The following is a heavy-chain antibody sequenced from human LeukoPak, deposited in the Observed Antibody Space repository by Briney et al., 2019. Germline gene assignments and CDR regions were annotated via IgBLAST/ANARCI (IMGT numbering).Heavy chain of an antibody. CDR1: GYTFTGYY. D-gene: IGHD1-26*01. CDR2: MNPNSGNT. J-gene: IGHJ4*02. CDR3: ARNIGGSTDFDY. Sequence: ASVKVSCKASGYTFTGYYMHWVRQAPGQGLEWMGWMNPNSGNTGYAQKFQGRVTMTRNTSISTAYMELSSLRSEDTAVYYCARNIGGSTDFDYWGQGTLVTVSS. V-gene: IGHV1-8*02.